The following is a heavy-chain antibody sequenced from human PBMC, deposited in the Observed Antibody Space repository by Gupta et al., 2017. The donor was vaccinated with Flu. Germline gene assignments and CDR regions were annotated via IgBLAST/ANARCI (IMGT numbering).Heavy chain of an antibody. Sequence: QVQLQESGPGLVKPSQTLSLTCTVSGGSINSGSYYWSWIRQPAGKGLEWIGRIYTSGSTNYNPSLKSRVTISVDTSKNQFSLKLSSVTAADTAVYYCARVSRRSQRGSGYYYVFDYWGQGTLVTVSS. D-gene: IGHD3-22*01. J-gene: IGHJ4*02. CDR3: ARVSRRSQRGSGYYYVFDY. CDR1: GGSINSGSYY. V-gene: IGHV4-61*02. CDR2: IYTSGST.